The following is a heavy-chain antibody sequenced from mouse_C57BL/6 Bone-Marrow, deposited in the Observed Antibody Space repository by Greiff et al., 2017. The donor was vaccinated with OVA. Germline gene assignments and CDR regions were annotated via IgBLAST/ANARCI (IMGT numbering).Heavy chain of an antibody. Sequence: EVMLVESGGGLVQPGGSLSLSCAASGFTFTDYYMSWVRQPPGKALEWLGFIRNKANGYTTEYSASVKGRFTISRDNSQSILYLQMNALRAEDSATYYCAKGMVTRGFDYWGQGTTLTVSS. D-gene: IGHD2-2*01. CDR2: IRNKANGYTT. CDR3: AKGMVTRGFDY. J-gene: IGHJ2*01. V-gene: IGHV7-3*03. CDR1: GFTFTDYY.